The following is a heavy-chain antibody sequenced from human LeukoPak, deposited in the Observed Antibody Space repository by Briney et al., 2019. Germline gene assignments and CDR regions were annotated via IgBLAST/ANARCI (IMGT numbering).Heavy chain of an antibody. CDR1: GYTFTSYA. J-gene: IGHJ4*02. CDR3: ARIYLYGSGTLHFDH. CDR2: MNPNIGIT. D-gene: IGHD3-10*01. V-gene: IGHV1-8*01. Sequence: ASVKVSCKASGYTFTSYAINWVRQATGQGLEWMGWMNPNIGITGYAQKFQGRVTMTRNTSTSTAYMELSSLRSDDTAVYFCARIYLYGSGTLHFDHWGQGTLVTVSS.